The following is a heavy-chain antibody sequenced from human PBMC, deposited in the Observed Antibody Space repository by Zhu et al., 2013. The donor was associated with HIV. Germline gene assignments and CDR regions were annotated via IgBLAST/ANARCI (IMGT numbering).Heavy chain of an antibody. D-gene: IGHD2-8*01. CDR3: ARDGARAATLYVFEE. CDR2: IIPMLGSA. Sequence: QVHLVQSAAGLKKPGASVTVSCKASGGTFGNYAITWLRQARGQGPEWIGGIIPMLGSANYAQQFMGRVTITLDKSTNTAYMELRTLRLEDTAVYYCARDGARAATLYVFEEWGQGTLVTVSS. J-gene: IGHJ4*02. CDR1: GGTFGNYA. V-gene: IGHV1-69*06.